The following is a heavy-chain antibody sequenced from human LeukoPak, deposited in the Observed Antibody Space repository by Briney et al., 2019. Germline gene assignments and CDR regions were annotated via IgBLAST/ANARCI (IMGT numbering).Heavy chain of an antibody. CDR1: GGSISSYY. CDR3: ARRIAARRSINYYYYMDV. CDR2: IYTSGST. V-gene: IGHV4-4*09. D-gene: IGHD6-6*01. J-gene: IGHJ6*03. Sequence: PSETLSLTCTVSGGSISSYYWSWIRQPPGKGLEWIEYIYTSGSTNYNPSLKSRATISVDTSKNQFSLKLSSVTAADTAVYYCARRIAARRSINYYYYMDVWGKGTTVTVSS.